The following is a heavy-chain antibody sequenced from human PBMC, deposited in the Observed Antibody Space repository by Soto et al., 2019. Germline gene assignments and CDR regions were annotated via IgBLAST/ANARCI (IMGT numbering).Heavy chain of an antibody. CDR1: GGTFSSYA. CDR3: ASVGFRLGESSNAHFDY. CDR2: IIPIFGTA. J-gene: IGHJ4*02. D-gene: IGHD3-10*01. V-gene: IGHV1-69*06. Sequence: SVKVSCKASGGTFSSYAISWVRQAPGQGLEWMGGIIPIFGTANYAQKFQGRVTITADKSTSTAYMELSSLRSEDTAVYYCASVGFRLGESSNAHFDYWGQGTLVTVSS.